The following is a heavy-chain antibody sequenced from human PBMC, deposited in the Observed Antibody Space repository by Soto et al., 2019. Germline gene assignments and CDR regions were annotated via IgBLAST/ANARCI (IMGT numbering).Heavy chain of an antibody. CDR1: GYTLTELS. V-gene: IGHV1-24*01. J-gene: IGHJ6*02. Sequence: GASVKVSCKVSGYTLTELSMHWVRQAPGKGLEWMGGFDPEDGETIYAQKFQGRVTMTEDTSTDTAYMELSSLRSEDTAVYYCATASMVRGVIISFPSYYYGMDVWGQGTTVTVSS. CDR3: ATASMVRGVIISFPSYYYGMDV. CDR2: FDPEDGET. D-gene: IGHD3-10*01.